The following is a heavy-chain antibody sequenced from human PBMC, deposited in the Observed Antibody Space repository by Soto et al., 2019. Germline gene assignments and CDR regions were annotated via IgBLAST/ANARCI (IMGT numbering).Heavy chain of an antibody. D-gene: IGHD3-3*01. V-gene: IGHV4-31*03. CDR2: IYYSGST. J-gene: IGHJ5*02. CDR3: ARSSFLGPTGFDP. CDR1: GVSISSGGYY. Sequence: SETLSLTCTFSGVSISSGGYYLSWIRQHPGKGLEWIGYIYYSGSTYYNPSLKSRVTISVDTSKNQFSLKLSSVTAADTAVYYCARSSFLGPTGFDPCGQGTLVTVSS.